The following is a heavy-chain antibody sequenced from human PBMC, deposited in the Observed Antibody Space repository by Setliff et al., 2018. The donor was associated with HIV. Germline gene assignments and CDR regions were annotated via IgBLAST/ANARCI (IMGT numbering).Heavy chain of an antibody. D-gene: IGHD6-19*01. V-gene: IGHV4-4*07. J-gene: IGHJ5*02. CDR3: ARDRSSGWSKDWFDT. CDR2: IYISGST. CDR1: GGSFSDYH. Sequence: SETLSLTCGIYGGSFSDYHWSWIRQPAGKGLEWIGHIYISGSTNYNPSFNSRVTMSVDTSKNQFSLRLTSVTAADTAMYHCARDRSSGWSKDWFDTWGQGILVTVSS.